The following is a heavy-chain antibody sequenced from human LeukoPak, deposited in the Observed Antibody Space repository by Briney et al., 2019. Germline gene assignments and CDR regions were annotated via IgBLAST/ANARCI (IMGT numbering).Heavy chain of an antibody. CDR2: IYYSGST. V-gene: IGHV4-39*01. J-gene: IGHJ4*02. CDR1: GGSISSSSYY. CDR3: ARQMTAFDY. Sequence: SETLSLTCTVSGGSISSSSYYWGWIRQPPGKGLEWIGSIYYSGSTYYNPSLKSRVTISVDTSKNQFSLKLSSVTAADTAVYYYARQMTAFDYWGQGTLVTVSS.